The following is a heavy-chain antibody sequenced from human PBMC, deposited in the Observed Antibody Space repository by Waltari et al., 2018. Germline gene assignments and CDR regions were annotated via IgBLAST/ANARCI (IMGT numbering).Heavy chain of an antibody. CDR2: IYESGTH. J-gene: IGHJ4*02. Sequence: QMQLQESGPGLVKPSQTLSLTCTVSGSSISSDYYYWNWIRHYPGKGLEWIGYIYESGTHYNNPALKSQVSISGDTSNNQLSLNLSSVTASDTAVYYCARGLNYYDRSGFYVCDYYDYWGQGTLVTVSS. CDR3: ARGLNYYDRSGFYVCDYYDY. CDR1: GSSISSDYYY. V-gene: IGHV4-31*01. D-gene: IGHD3-22*01.